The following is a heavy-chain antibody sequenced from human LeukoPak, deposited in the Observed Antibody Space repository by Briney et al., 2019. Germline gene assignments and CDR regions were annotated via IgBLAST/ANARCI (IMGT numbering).Heavy chain of an antibody. CDR1: GGSISSSSYY. D-gene: IGHD3-3*01. CDR2: IYYSGST. J-gene: IGHJ5*02. CDR3: ARSRLRFLEWSFDP. Sequence: SETLSLTCTVSGGSISSSSYYWGWIRQPPGKGLEWIGSIYYSGSTYYNPSLKSRVTISVDTSKSQFSLKLSSVTAADTAVYYCARSRLRFLEWSFDPWGQGTLVTVSS. V-gene: IGHV4-39*01.